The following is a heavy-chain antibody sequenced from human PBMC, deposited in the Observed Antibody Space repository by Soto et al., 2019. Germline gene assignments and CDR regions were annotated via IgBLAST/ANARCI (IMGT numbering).Heavy chain of an antibody. CDR2: INYSGST. J-gene: IGHJ5*02. V-gene: IGHV4-30-2*01. D-gene: IGHD1-26*01. CDR1: GGSISSGGYS. CDR3: ARESGAGATNWFDP. Sequence: QQQLQESGSGLVKPSQTLSLTCAVSGGSISSGGYSWRWIRQPPRKGLEWIGDINYSGSTYYNPSLKSRATISIDRSKNHFSLELTSVTAADTAVYYCARESGAGATNWFDPWGQGTLVTVSS.